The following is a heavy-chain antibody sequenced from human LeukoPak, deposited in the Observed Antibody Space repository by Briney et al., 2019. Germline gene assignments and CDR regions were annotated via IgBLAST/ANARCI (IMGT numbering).Heavy chain of an antibody. Sequence: PSDALSLTCTVSGGSISSGGFYWLWIRPPPGQALEWFGYIYYSGSTYYNPSLKSRVTISVDTSKNQFSLKLSSVTAADTAVYYCARDVGGQLVRYFDLWGRGTLVTVSS. CDR2: IYYSGST. J-gene: IGHJ2*01. CDR1: GGSISSGGFY. CDR3: ARDVGGQLVRYFDL. V-gene: IGHV4-31*03. D-gene: IGHD6-6*01.